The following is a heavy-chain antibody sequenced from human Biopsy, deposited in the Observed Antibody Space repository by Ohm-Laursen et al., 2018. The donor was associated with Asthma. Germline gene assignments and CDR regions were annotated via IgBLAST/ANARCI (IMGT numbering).Heavy chain of an antibody. CDR1: GGSIISSSW. CDR3: AKIYDRLVLYGMDV. CDR2: IYHSGPT. V-gene: IGHV4-4*03. J-gene: IGHJ6*02. Sequence: PGTLSLTCTVSGGSIISSSWWSRVRQTPGKGLEWIGEIYHSGPTNYNPSLKSRVTISVDKSKNQFSLKLTSVTAADTAVYYCAKIYDRLVLYGMDVWGQGTTVTVSS. D-gene: IGHD6-19*01.